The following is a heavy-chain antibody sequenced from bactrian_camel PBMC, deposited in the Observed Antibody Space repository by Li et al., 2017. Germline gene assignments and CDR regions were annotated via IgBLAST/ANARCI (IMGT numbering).Heavy chain of an antibody. Sequence: QLVESGGGSVQAGGSLRLSCAASGRGSAHYCMGWFRQAPGKQREGVATISKTGDKTYYKDSVKGRFTISHNNANNTLYLQMNSLRPEDTAMYYCAGHLPDFTIWRGNCGRRETEYNYWGQGTQVTVS. CDR3: AGHLPDFTIWRGNCGRRETEYNY. D-gene: IGHD2*01. V-gene: IGHV3S63*01. CDR1: GRGSAHYC. J-gene: IGHJ4*01. CDR2: ISKTGDKT.